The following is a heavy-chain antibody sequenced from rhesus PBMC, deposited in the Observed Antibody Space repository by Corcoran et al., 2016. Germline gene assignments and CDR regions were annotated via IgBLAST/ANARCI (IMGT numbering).Heavy chain of an antibody. CDR2: IYGSGGGT. CDR1: GGSISDDYY. Sequence: QVQLQESGPGLVKTSETLSLTCAVSGGSISDDYYWSWIRQPPGKGLEWIGYIYGSGGGTNYNPSLKNRVTISIDTSKNQFSLTLSSVTAADTAVYYCARVGEYSNYFDYWGQGVLVTVSS. CDR3: ARVGEYSNYFDY. V-gene: IGHV4-106*01. D-gene: IGHD4-23*01. J-gene: IGHJ4*01.